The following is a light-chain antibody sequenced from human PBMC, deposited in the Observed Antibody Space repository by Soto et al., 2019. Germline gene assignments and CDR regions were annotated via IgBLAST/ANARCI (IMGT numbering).Light chain of an antibody. CDR1: QGISSW. Sequence: IQMTQSPSSVSASVGDRVTITFRASQGISSWLAWYQQKPGRAPKLLIFDASSLESGVPSRFSGNGSGTEFTLTISGLQPDDFASYYCQQYNSYSGMFGQGTKVDIK. V-gene: IGKV1-5*01. CDR2: DAS. CDR3: QQYNSYSGM. J-gene: IGKJ1*01.